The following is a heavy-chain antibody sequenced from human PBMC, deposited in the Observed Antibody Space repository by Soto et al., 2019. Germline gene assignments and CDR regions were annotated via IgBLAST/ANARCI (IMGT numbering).Heavy chain of an antibody. D-gene: IGHD6-19*01. CDR3: ARDSSGWYDFDY. CDR2: IWYDGSNT. V-gene: IGHV3-33*01. CDR1: GFTFSSYG. Sequence: QVQLVESGGGVVQPGRSLRLSCAASGFTFSSYGMHWVRQAPGKGLEWVAVIWYDGSNTYYADSVKGRFTISRDNSKNGLYLQMNSLRAEDTAVYYCARDSSGWYDFDYCGQGTLVTVSS. J-gene: IGHJ4*02.